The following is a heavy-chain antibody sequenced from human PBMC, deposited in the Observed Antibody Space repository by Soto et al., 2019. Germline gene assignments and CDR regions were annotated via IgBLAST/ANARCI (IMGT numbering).Heavy chain of an antibody. V-gene: IGHV4-30-2*01. D-gene: IGHD6-6*01. Sequence: SETLSLTCGVSGGSISSGGYSWSWIRQPPGKGLEWIGYIYHSGTTYYNPSLKSRVAISVDRSKNQFSLKLNSVTAADTAVYYCARGADSSSNYYYYGMDVWGQGTTVTVAS. CDR1: GGSISSGGYS. CDR3: ARGADSSSNYYYYGMDV. J-gene: IGHJ6*02. CDR2: IYHSGTT.